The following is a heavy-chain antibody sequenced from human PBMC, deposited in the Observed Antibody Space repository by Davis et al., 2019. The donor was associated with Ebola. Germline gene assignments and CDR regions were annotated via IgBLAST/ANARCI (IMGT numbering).Heavy chain of an antibody. D-gene: IGHD2-21*02. CDR1: GYTFTSYG. Sequence: AASVKVSCKASGYTFTSYGISWVRQAPGQGLEWMGWISAYNGNTNYAQKLQGRVTMTRNPSTSTAYMELSSLRIDDTATYYCSRGYSPKCRGGDCVNDFWGQGTLVTVSS. CDR3: SRGYSPKCRGGDCVNDF. V-gene: IGHV1-18*01. J-gene: IGHJ4*02. CDR2: ISAYNGNT.